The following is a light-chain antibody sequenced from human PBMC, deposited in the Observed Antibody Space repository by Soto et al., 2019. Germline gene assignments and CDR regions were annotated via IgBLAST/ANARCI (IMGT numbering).Light chain of an antibody. CDR2: DVS. Sequence: QSALTQPASVSGSPGQSITISCTGTSRDVGDYNYVSWYQQHPGKAPKLMIYDVSNRPSGVSNRFSGSKSGNTASLTISGLQAEDEAAYYCSSYSSISTRVFGTGTKLTVL. J-gene: IGLJ1*01. CDR1: SRDVGDYNY. V-gene: IGLV2-14*01. CDR3: SSYSSISTRV.